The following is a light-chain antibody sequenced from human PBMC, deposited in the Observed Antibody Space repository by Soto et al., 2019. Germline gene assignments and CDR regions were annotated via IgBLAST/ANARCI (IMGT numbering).Light chain of an antibody. CDR1: SSDVGGYKY. J-gene: IGLJ1*01. CDR3: SSYTSSSTPYV. Sequence: QSALTQPPSASGSPGQSVTISCTGTSSDVGGYKYVSWYQQHPGKAPKLMIYEVSNRPSGVSNRFSGSKSGNTASLTISGLQAEDEADYYCSSYTSSSTPYVFGTGTKVTV. V-gene: IGLV2-14*01. CDR2: EVS.